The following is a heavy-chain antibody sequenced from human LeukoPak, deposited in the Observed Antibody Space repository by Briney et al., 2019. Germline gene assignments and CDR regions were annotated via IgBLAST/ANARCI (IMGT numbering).Heavy chain of an antibody. V-gene: IGHV4-34*01. CDR2: INHSGST. CDR1: GGSFSGYY. D-gene: IGHD1-26*01. CDR3: ARVRYSGAFDI. J-gene: IGHJ3*02. Sequence: PSETLSLTCAVYGGSFSGYYWSWIRQPPGKGLEWIGEINHSGSTNYNPSLKNRVTISVDTSKNQFSLKLSSVTAADTAVYYCARVRYSGAFDIWGQGTMVTVSS.